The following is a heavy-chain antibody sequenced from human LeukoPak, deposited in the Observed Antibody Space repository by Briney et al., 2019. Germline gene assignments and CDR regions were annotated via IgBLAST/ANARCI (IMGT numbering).Heavy chain of an antibody. CDR3: ARASGSRFIDYYFDY. CDR1: GGSFSGYY. J-gene: IGHJ4*02. V-gene: IGHV4-34*01. Sequence: SETLSLTCAVYGGSFSGYYWSWIRQPPGKGLEWIGEINHSGSTNYNPSLKSRVTISVDTSKSQFSLKLSSVTAADTAVYYCARASGSRFIDYYFDYWGQGTLVTVSS. CDR2: INHSGST. D-gene: IGHD1-26*01.